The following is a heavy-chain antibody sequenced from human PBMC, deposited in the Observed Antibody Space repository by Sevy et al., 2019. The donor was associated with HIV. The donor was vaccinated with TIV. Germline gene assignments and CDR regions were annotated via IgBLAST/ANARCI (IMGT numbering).Heavy chain of an antibody. CDR3: ARAYCSGGRCYSLAY. V-gene: IGHV1-18*01. Sequence: ASVKVSCKVSGYTFTTYRIFWVREAPGQGLESMGWISPHNGDTDYPQKFQGRVTLITDKSTSTAYMELRGLRSDDTAVYFCARAYCSGGRCYSLAYWGQGTLVTVSS. CDR1: GYTFTTYR. D-gene: IGHD2-15*01. CDR2: ISPHNGDT. J-gene: IGHJ4*02.